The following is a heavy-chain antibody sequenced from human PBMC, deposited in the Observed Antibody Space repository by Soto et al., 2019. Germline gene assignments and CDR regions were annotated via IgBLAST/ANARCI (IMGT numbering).Heavy chain of an antibody. CDR3: ATSYGSGYRAFDY. Sequence: QVQLVQSGAEVKRPGSSVKVSCRASGDTFSFYSINWVRQAPGLGLEGMGRVNPILSMSNYAQRSQGRVTKTADKSTSTAYMELSGLRSEDTAMYYCATSYGSGYRAFDYWGQGALVTVSS. J-gene: IGHJ4*02. CDR2: VNPILSMS. V-gene: IGHV1-69*04. D-gene: IGHD3-10*01. CDR1: GDTFSFYS.